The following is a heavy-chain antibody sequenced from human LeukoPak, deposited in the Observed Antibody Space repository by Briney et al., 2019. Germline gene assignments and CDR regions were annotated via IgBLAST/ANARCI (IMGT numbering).Heavy chain of an antibody. V-gene: IGHV3-53*04. CDR3: ARDSRGYYYYGMDV. J-gene: IGHJ6*02. CDR2: IYSGGST. CDR1: GFTVSSNY. Sequence: GGSPRLSCAASGFTVSSNYMSWVRQAPGKGLEWVSVIYSGGSTYYADSVKGRFTISRHNSKNTLYLQMNSLRAEDTAVYYCARDSRGYYYYGMDVWGQGTTVTVSS.